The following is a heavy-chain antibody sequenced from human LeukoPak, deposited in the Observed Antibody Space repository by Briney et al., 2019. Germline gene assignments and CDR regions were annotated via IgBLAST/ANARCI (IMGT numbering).Heavy chain of an antibody. Sequence: GGSLRLSCAASGFSFSGYCMNWVRQPPGQGLEWISYISRGSHTIYYADSVRGRFTISRDDAKNSLYLQMNSLRAEDTGIYYCSRETTSGYWGQGTLVTVSS. CDR3: SRETTSGY. CDR2: ISRGSHTI. CDR1: GFSFSGYC. V-gene: IGHV3-48*04. D-gene: IGHD1-1*01. J-gene: IGHJ4*02.